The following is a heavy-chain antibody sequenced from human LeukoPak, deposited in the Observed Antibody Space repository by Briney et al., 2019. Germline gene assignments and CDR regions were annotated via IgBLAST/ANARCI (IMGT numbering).Heavy chain of an antibody. CDR3: ARVLRYSSSWCLDY. J-gene: IGHJ4*02. CDR2: IYYSGST. Sequence: KASETLSLTCTVSGGSISSYYWSWIRQPPGKGLEWTGYIYYSGSTNYNPSLKSRVTISVDTSKNQFSLKLSSVTAADTAVYYCARVLRYSSSWCLDYWGQGTLVTVSS. V-gene: IGHV4-59*01. D-gene: IGHD6-13*01. CDR1: GGSISSYY.